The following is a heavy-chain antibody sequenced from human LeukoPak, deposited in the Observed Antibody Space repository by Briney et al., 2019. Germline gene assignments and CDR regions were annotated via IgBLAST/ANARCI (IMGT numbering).Heavy chain of an antibody. V-gene: IGHV3-53*04. CDR1: GSTVSSIC. J-gene: IGHJ4*02. Sequence: GGSLCLVCPVSGSTVSSICMSWVRQAPGKGLEWVSVIFSGRTTYYADSVKGRFTISRHNSENTLYLQMNSLRGEDTAVYYCTRRVLRYSYGFDYWGQGTLVTVSS. D-gene: IGHD5-18*01. CDR3: TRRVLRYSYGFDY. CDR2: IFSGRTT.